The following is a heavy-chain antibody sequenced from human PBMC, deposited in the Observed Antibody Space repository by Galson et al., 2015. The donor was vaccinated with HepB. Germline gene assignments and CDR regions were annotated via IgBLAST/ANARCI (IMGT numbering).Heavy chain of an antibody. V-gene: IGHV3-23*01. CDR3: AAGDIGQWLVWYYYYGMDV. D-gene: IGHD6-19*01. CDR1: GFTFSSYA. Sequence: SLRLSCAASGFTFSSYAMSWVRQAPGKGLEWVSAISGSGGSTYYADSVKGRFTISRDNSKNTLYLQMNSLRAEDTAVYYCAAGDIGQWLVWYYYYGMDVWGQGTTVTVSS. J-gene: IGHJ6*02. CDR2: ISGSGGST.